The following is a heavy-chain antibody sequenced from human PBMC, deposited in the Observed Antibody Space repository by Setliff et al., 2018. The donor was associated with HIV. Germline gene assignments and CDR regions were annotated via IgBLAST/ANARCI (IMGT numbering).Heavy chain of an antibody. D-gene: IGHD6-13*01. CDR1: GYRFTNYW. Sequence: PGESLKISCKGSGYRFTNYWIAWLRQMPGKGLECMGIIYPGDSDTRYSPSFQGQVTISADKSISTAYLQWSSLKASDTAMYYCARQQSSSWYPDYFDYWGQGTLVTVSS. J-gene: IGHJ4*02. V-gene: IGHV5-51*01. CDR3: ARQQSSSWYPDYFDY. CDR2: IYPGDSDT.